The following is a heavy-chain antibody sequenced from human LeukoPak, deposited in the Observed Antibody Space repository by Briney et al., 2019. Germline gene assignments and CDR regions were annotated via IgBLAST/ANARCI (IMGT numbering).Heavy chain of an antibody. D-gene: IGHD2-15*01. V-gene: IGHV5-51*01. J-gene: IGHJ5*02. Sequence: GESLKISCKGSGYNFTTYWVGWVRQMPGKGLEWMGIIYPGDSDTRYSPSFQGQVTISADKSISTASLQWSSLKASDTAIYYCARGYCSGGTCHDRWFDPWGQGTLVTVSS. CDR3: ARGYCSGGTCHDRWFDP. CDR1: GYNFTTYW. CDR2: IYPGDSDT.